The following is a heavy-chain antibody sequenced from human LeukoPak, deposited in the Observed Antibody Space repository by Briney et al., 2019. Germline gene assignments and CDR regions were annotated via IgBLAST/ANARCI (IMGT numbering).Heavy chain of an antibody. D-gene: IGHD4-11*01. Sequence: GRSLRLSCAASGFTFSSYGMHWVRQAPGKGLEWVAVISYDGSNKYYADSVKGRFTISRDNSKNTPYLQMNSLRAEDTAVYYCAKDYSNYCDYWGQGTLVTVSS. CDR1: GFTFSSYG. J-gene: IGHJ4*02. CDR2: ISYDGSNK. V-gene: IGHV3-30*18. CDR3: AKDYSNYCDY.